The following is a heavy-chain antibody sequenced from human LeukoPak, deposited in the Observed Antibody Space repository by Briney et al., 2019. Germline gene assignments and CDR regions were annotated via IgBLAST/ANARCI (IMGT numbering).Heavy chain of an antibody. CDR3: AKDRYGDYVGFSY. V-gene: IGHV3-23*01. J-gene: IGHJ4*02. Sequence: PGGSLRLSCAASGFTFSSYAMSWVRQAPGKGLEWVSAISDSGGSTYYADSVKGRFTISRDNSKNTLYLQINSLRAEDTAVYYCAKDRYGDYVGFSYWGQGTLVTVSS. CDR1: GFTFSSYA. CDR2: ISDSGGST. D-gene: IGHD4-17*01.